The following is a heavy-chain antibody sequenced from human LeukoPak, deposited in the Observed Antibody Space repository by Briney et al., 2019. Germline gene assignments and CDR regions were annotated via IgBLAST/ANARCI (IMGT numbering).Heavy chain of an antibody. Sequence: ASVKVSCKASGYTFTSYYMHWVRQAPGQGLEGMGIINPSGGSTSYAQKFQGRVTMTRDTSTTTVYMELSSLRSEDTAVYYCAKRFGWAPTTPFAYWGQRPLVTVYS. J-gene: IGHJ4*02. CDR1: GYTFTSYY. V-gene: IGHV1-46*01. CDR2: INPSGGST. D-gene: IGHD3-16*01. CDR3: AKRFGWAPTTPFAY.